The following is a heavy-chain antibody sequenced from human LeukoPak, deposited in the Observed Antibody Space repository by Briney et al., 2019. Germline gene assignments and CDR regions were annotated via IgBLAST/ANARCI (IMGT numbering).Heavy chain of an antibody. Sequence: PGRSLRLSCAATGFTSSTYGMHWVRQAPGKGLEWVAVIWSDGNNKFYADSVKGRFTFSRDNSRNTLSLQMNSLRAEDTAVYYCVKERGPFDAFDIWGQGTMVTVSS. CDR1: GFTSSTYG. CDR2: IWSDGNNK. V-gene: IGHV3-33*06. J-gene: IGHJ3*02. CDR3: VKERGPFDAFDI.